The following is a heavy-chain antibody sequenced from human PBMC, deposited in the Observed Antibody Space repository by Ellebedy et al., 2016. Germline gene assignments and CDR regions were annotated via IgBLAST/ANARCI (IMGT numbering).Heavy chain of an antibody. Sequence: ASVKVSCKASGYTFTSYYMHWVRQAPGQGLEWMGIINPSGGSTSYAQKFQGRVTMTRDTSTSTVYMELSSLRSEDTAVYYCARDGGECSSTSCYQYYFDYWGQGTLVTVSS. CDR1: GYTFTSYY. CDR2: INPSGGST. V-gene: IGHV1-46*01. D-gene: IGHD2-2*01. J-gene: IGHJ4*02. CDR3: ARDGGECSSTSCYQYYFDY.